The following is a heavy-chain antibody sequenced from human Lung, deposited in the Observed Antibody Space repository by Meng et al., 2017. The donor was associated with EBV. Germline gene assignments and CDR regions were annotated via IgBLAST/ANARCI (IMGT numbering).Heavy chain of an antibody. CDR1: GFPLSISEVG. Sequence: QITLMELGHTLVKPTQTLPSTCPFSGFPLSISEVGVGWIRQPPGKALEWLAVIYWDDDKRYSPSLKSRLTITKDTSKNQVVLTLTNIDPVDTATYYCAHRHRLRDFDYWGQGTLVTVSS. CDR3: AHRHRLRDFDY. V-gene: IGHV2-5*02. CDR2: IYWDDDK. J-gene: IGHJ4*02. D-gene: IGHD4-17*01.